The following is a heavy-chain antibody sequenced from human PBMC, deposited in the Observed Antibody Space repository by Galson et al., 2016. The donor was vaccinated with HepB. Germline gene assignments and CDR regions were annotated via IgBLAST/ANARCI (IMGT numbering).Heavy chain of an antibody. CDR2: ISSGSNTI. CDR1: GFTFSDYS. Sequence: SLRLSCAASGFTFSDYSMNWVRQAPGKGLEWVSYISSGSNTIYYADFAKGRFTTSRDNAKNSLYLQINSLRDEDTAVYYCARATRGNSKLYFTFWGQGTLVTVSS. CDR3: ARATRGNSKLYFTF. D-gene: IGHD4-23*01. V-gene: IGHV3-48*02. J-gene: IGHJ4*02.